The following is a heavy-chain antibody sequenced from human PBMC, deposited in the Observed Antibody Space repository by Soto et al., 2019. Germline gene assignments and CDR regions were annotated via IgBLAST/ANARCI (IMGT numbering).Heavy chain of an antibody. D-gene: IGHD6-19*01. CDR2: IRYDGSNT. CDR3: ARKFIPGSSGGYYYYGMDV. J-gene: IGHJ6*02. CDR1: GFTFSSYA. Sequence: PGGSLRLSCAASGFTFSSYAMSWVRQAPGKGLEWVSAIRYDGSNTYYADSVKGRFTISRDNSKNTLYLQMNSLRAEDTAVYYCARKFIPGSSGGYYYYGMDVWGQGTTVTVSS. V-gene: IGHV3-30*04.